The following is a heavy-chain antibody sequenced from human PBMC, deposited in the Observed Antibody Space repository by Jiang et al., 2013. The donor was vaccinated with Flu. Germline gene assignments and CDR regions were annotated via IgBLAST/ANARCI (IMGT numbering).Heavy chain of an antibody. CDR3: ARDDRRFGGQLWFTF. V-gene: IGHV6-1*01. CDR1: GDSVSGDSAA. D-gene: IGHD3-10*01. Sequence: QTLSLTCAISGDSVSGDSAAWNWIRQSPSRGLEWLGRTYYKSKWYNDYAVSVRSRMTINADTSKNQFSLQLSSVTPEDTAVYYCARDDRRFGGQLWFTFWGQGTLVTVSS. J-gene: IGHJ4*02. CDR2: TYYKSKWYN.